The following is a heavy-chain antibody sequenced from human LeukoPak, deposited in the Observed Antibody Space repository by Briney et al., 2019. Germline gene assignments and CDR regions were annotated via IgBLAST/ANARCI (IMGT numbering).Heavy chain of an antibody. Sequence: TGGSLRLSCAASGFSFSTYGMHWARQAPGKGLEWVAVISYDGNNKYYGDSVKGRFTISRDNSKNTLYLQMNSLRPEDTAVYYCARDNGGTYYSEYFHPWGQGTLVTVSS. V-gene: IGHV3-30*03. CDR2: ISYDGNNK. CDR1: GFSFSTYG. J-gene: IGHJ1*01. D-gene: IGHD1-26*01. CDR3: ARDNGGTYYSEYFHP.